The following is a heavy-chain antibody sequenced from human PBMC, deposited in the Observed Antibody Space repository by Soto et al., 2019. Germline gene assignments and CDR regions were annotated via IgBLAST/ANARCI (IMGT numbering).Heavy chain of an antibody. CDR3: ARRRVQWNADQYYYYYYGMGV. V-gene: IGHV4-39*01. Sequence: PSETLSLTCTVSGGSISSSSYYWGWIRQPPGKGLEWIGSIYYSGSTYYNPSLKSRVTISVDTSKNQFSLKLSSVTAADTAVYYCARRRVQWNADQYYYYYYGMGVWGQRTPITICS. CDR2: IYYSGST. D-gene: IGHD1-1*01. CDR1: GGSISSSSYY. J-gene: IGHJ6*02.